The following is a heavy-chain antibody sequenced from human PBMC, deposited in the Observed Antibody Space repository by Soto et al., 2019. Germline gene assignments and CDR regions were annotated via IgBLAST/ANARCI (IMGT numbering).Heavy chain of an antibody. V-gene: IGHV1-69*13. J-gene: IGHJ6*02. CDR2: IIPIFGTA. CDR3: ASGARFGEVLSPYYYGMDV. CDR1: GGTFSSYA. Sequence: SVKVSCKASGGTFSSYAISWVRQAPGQGLEWMGGIIPIFGTANYAQKFQGRVTITADESTSTAYMELSSLRSEDTAVYYCASGARFGEVLSPYYYGMDVWGQGTTVTVSS. D-gene: IGHD3-10*01.